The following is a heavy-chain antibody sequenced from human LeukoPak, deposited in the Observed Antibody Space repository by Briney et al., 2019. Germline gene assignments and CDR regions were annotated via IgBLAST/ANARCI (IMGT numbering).Heavy chain of an antibody. Sequence: PGGSLRLSCAASGFTFSSYSMNWVRQAPGKGLEWVSSISSSSSYIYYADSVKGRFTISRDNAKNSLYLQTNSLRAEDTAVYYCAIIAGDCSSTSCRSDAFDIWGQGTMVTVSS. CDR2: ISSSSSYI. D-gene: IGHD2-2*01. CDR1: GFTFSSYS. J-gene: IGHJ3*02. CDR3: AIIAGDCSSTSCRSDAFDI. V-gene: IGHV3-21*01.